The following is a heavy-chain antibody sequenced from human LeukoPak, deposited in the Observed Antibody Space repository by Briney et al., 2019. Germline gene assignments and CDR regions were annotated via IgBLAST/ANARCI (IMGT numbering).Heavy chain of an antibody. D-gene: IGHD6-6*01. CDR1: GGSISSGSYY. J-gene: IGHJ4*02. CDR3: ARDVYSSSSLDY. V-gene: IGHV4-61*02. CDR2: IYTSGST. Sequence: SXTLSLTCTVSGGSISSGSYYWSWIRQPAGKGLEWIGRIYTSGSTNYNPSLESRVTISVDTSKNQFSLKLSSVTAADTAVYYCARDVYSSSSLDYWGQGTLVTVSS.